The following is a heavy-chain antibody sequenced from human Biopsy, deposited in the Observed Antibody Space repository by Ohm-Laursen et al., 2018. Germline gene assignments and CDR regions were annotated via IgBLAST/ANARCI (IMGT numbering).Heavy chain of an antibody. CDR1: GESMGTYY. CDR2: IYYSGTT. J-gene: IGHJ4*02. V-gene: IGHV4-59*01. Sequence: GTLSLTWTVSGESMGTYYWTWIRQPPGKGLEWIASIYYSGTTNKNPSLKSRVTISVDTSKNQFSLKLNSVTAADTAVYFCARDSRGGHLNTTLITGKNLDSWGQGILVTVSS. CDR3: ARDSRGGHLNTTLITGKNLDS. D-gene: IGHD3-16*01.